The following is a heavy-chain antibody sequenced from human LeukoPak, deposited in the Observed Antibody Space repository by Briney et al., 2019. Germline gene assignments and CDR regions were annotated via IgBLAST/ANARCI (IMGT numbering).Heavy chain of an antibody. CDR1: GYTFTSYD. D-gene: IGHD2-2*01. Sequence: ASVKVSCKASGYTFTSYDINWVRQATGQGLEWMGWMNPNSGNTGYAQKFQGRVTMTRNTSIGTAYMELSSLRSEDTAVYYCARGYCSSTSCRDAFDIWSQGTMVTVSS. CDR2: MNPNSGNT. J-gene: IGHJ3*02. V-gene: IGHV1-8*01. CDR3: ARGYCSSTSCRDAFDI.